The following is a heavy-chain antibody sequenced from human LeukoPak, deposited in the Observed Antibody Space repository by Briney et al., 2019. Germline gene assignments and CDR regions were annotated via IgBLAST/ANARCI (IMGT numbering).Heavy chain of an antibody. CDR2: IYYRGNT. CDR3: ATDRAGLNWLDP. J-gene: IGHJ5*02. CDR1: TGSISTYY. D-gene: IGHD3-10*01. V-gene: IGHV4-59*01. Sequence: SETLSLTCTVCTGSISTYYSSWIRHPPEEVREWIGYIYYRGNTNYNPPLKRRVTMSVDRSKNQFSLTLTSVTAADTAVYYSATDRAGLNWLDPWGQGGLGTVSS.